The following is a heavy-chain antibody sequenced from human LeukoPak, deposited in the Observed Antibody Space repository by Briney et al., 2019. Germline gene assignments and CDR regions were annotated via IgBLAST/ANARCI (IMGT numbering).Heavy chain of an antibody. CDR3: ARDFFAESASFVAFDF. CDR2: VYDSWSP. D-gene: IGHD2/OR15-2a*01. Sequence: GSLRLSCAASGFTFSSYNMNWIRQSPGKGLEWIGYVYDSWSPKYNPSLMSRVTISLSKSKNQFSLKLNSVTAADTAVYYCARDFFAESASFVAFDFWGPGTMVTVFS. CDR1: GFTFSSYN. V-gene: IGHV4-59*01. J-gene: IGHJ3*01.